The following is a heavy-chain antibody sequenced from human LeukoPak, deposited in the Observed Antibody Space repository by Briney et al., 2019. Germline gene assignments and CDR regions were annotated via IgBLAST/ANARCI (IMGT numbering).Heavy chain of an antibody. CDR1: GFTVTNRY. V-gene: IGHV3-53*01. Sequence: GGSLRLSCAVSGFTVTNRYMTWVRQAPGKGLEWGSIIFFTGKTYYGDSLGGRFTVSRDISKNSVYLQMNNLRVEDTAVYYCARADFAGYLHAFDLWGQGTVVTVSS. J-gene: IGHJ3*01. CDR3: ARADFAGYLHAFDL. CDR2: IFFTGKT. D-gene: IGHD5-12*01.